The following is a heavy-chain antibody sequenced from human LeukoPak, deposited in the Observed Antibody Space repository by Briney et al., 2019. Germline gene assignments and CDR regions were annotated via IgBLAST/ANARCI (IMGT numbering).Heavy chain of an antibody. CDR3: AKDLDAPRP. V-gene: IGHV3-23*01. CDR2: ISGSGDNT. Sequence: GGPLRLSCAASGFTFSSYALRGVRQAPGKGLEWVSAISGSGDNTYYADSVTGRFTTSRDNSKSKLHLQMNSLRAEDTAVYYCAKDLDAPRPGVQGTLVTVSS. CDR1: GFTFSSYA. J-gene: IGHJ4*02.